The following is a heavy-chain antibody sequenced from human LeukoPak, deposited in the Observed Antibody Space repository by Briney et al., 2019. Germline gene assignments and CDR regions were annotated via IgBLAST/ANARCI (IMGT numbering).Heavy chain of an antibody. D-gene: IGHD4-17*01. Sequence: GGSLRLSCAASGFIVSSKYMSCVRQAPGKGLEWVSVLYNNGNAHYADSVKGRFTISRDNSKNTLYLHMSSLRAEDTAVYYCARVGGDQVGYWGQGTLVTVSS. CDR3: ARVGGDQVGY. CDR2: LYNNGNA. V-gene: IGHV3-53*01. J-gene: IGHJ4*02. CDR1: GFIVSSKY.